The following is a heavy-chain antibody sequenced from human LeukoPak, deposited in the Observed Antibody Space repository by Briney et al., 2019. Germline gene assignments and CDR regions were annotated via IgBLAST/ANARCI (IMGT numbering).Heavy chain of an antibody. CDR2: ISSSSIYI. D-gene: IGHD3-16*02. CDR3: AKPLYDYVWGSYPLDY. J-gene: IGHJ4*02. CDR1: GFTFSNYR. V-gene: IGHV3-21*01. Sequence: GGSLRLSCAASGFTFSNYRMNWVRQAPGKGLEWVSSISSSSIYIYYADSLKGRFTISRGNAKNSLYLQMNSLRAEDTAVYYCAKPLYDYVWGSYPLDYGGQGTLVTVSS.